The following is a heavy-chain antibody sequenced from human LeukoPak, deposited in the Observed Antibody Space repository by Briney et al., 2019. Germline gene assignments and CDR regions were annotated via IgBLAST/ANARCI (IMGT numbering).Heavy chain of an antibody. CDR2: IKQDGSQK. V-gene: IGHV3-7*01. CDR1: GFAFTDYW. Sequence: GGSLRLSCAASGFAFTDYWMCWVRQAPGKGLEWVANIKQDGSQKYYVDSVKGRFTISRDNAKNSVYLQMNSLSAEDTAVYYCARDKIDGDSFFVYWGQGTLVTVSS. CDR3: ARDKIDGDSFFVY. D-gene: IGHD4-17*01. J-gene: IGHJ4*02.